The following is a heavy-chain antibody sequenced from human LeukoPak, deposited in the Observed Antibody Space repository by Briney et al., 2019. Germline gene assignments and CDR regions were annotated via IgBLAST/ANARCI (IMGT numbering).Heavy chain of an antibody. Sequence: SVKVSCKASGGTFSSYTISWVRQAPGQGLEWMGRIIPILGIANYAQKFQGRVMITADKSTSTAYMELSSLRSEDTAVYYCARVGGYCSSTSCLQNWFDPWGQGTLVTVSS. CDR2: IIPILGIA. CDR1: GGTFSSYT. V-gene: IGHV1-69*02. D-gene: IGHD2-2*01. J-gene: IGHJ5*02. CDR3: ARVGGYCSSTSCLQNWFDP.